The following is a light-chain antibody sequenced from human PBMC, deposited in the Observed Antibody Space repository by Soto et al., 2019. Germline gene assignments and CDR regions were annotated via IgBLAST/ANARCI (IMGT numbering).Light chain of an antibody. V-gene: IGKV1-5*03. J-gene: IGKJ2*01. CDR3: QQCHGYSS. CDR1: QSIDGW. CDR2: KTS. Sequence: DIQMTQSPSTLSASVGDRVTITCRASQSIDGWLAWYQQKPGKAPKLLIYKTSSLEYGVPSRFSGSGSGTEFTLTISSLQPDDFATYYCQQCHGYSSFGQGTKLEI.